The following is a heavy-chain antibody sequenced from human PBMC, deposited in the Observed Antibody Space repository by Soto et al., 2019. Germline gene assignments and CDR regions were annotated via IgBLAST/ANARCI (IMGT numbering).Heavy chain of an antibody. J-gene: IGHJ6*02. CDR2: ISYDGTNK. Sequence: QVQLVESGGGVVQPGRSLRLSCAASGFTFSSYAMHWVRQAPGKGLEWVAVISYDGTNKYYADSVKGRFTISRDNSKNTLYLQMNSLRAEDTAVYYCAKSYCYGPKNYYYYGMDVWGQGTTVTVSS. V-gene: IGHV3-30-3*01. CDR3: AKSYCYGPKNYYYYGMDV. CDR1: GFTFSSYA. D-gene: IGHD5-18*01.